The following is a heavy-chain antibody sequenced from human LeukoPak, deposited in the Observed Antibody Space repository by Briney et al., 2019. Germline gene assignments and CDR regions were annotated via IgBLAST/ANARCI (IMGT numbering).Heavy chain of an antibody. D-gene: IGHD3-22*01. CDR1: GGSISSGDYY. J-gene: IGHJ5*02. V-gene: IGHV4-30-4*01. CDR3: ARDSGTTYYYDSSGLNWFDP. CDR2: IYYSGST. Sequence: PSETLSLTCTVSGGSISSGDYYWSWIRQPPGKGLEWIGYIYYSGSTYYNPSLKSRVTISVGTSKNQFSLKLSSVTAADTAVYYCARDSGTTYYYDSSGLNWFDPWGQGTLVTVSS.